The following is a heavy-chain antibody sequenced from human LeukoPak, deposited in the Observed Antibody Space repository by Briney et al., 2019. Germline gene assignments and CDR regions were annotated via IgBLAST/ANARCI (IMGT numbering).Heavy chain of an antibody. CDR1: GYSISSGYY. J-gene: IGHJ4*02. V-gene: IGHV4-38-2*02. CDR2: IYHSGST. Sequence: SETLSLTCTVSGYSISSGYYWGWIRQPPGKGLEWIGSIYHSGSTYYNPSLKSRATISVDTSKNQFSLKLSSVTAADTAVYYCARENGSRSGSYWGQGTLVTVSS. D-gene: IGHD3-22*01. CDR3: ARENGSRSGSY.